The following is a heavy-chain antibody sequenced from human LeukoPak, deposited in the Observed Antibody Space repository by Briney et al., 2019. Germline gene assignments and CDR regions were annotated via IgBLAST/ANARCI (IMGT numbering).Heavy chain of an antibody. CDR1: GFTFSNYW. Sequence: GGSLRLSCAASGFTFSNYWMNWVRQAPGKGLEWVSYIRSSSRTIYYADSVKGRFTISRDNAKNSLFLQMNSLRAEDTAVYYCARSGNNYYYYMDVWGKGTTVTVSS. V-gene: IGHV3-48*01. D-gene: IGHD2/OR15-2a*01. CDR2: IRSSSRTI. J-gene: IGHJ6*03. CDR3: ARSGNNYYYYMDV.